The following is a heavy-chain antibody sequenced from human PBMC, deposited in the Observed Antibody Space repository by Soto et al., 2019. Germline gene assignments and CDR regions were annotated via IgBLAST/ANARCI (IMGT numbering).Heavy chain of an antibody. D-gene: IGHD2-21*01. CDR3: ARGGYCGGDCYLYYYYYYMDV. Sequence: QVQLVQSGAEVKTPGASVKVSCKASGYTFTSYDINWVRQATGQGLEWMGWMNPNSGNTGYAQKFQGRVTMTRNTSISTAYMELSSLRSEDTAVYYCARGGYCGGDCYLYYYYYYMDVWGKGTTVTVSS. CDR1: GYTFTSYD. V-gene: IGHV1-8*01. J-gene: IGHJ6*03. CDR2: MNPNSGNT.